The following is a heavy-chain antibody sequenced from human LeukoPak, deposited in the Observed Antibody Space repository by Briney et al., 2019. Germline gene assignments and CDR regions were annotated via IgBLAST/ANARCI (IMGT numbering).Heavy chain of an antibody. Sequence: GGSLRLSCAASGFTFSSYGMTWVRQAPGKGLEWVSSISSSSSYIYYADSVKGRFTISRDNAKNSLYLQMNSLRAEDTAVYYCARSIWAVAGHDAFDIWGQGTMVTVSS. D-gene: IGHD6-19*01. CDR2: ISSSSSYI. CDR1: GFTFSSYG. V-gene: IGHV3-21*01. CDR3: ARSIWAVAGHDAFDI. J-gene: IGHJ3*02.